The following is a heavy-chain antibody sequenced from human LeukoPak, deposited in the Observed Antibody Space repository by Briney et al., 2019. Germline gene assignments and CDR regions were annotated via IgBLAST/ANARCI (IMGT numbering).Heavy chain of an antibody. CDR2: IYTSGST. D-gene: IGHD5-12*01. CDR1: GGSISSYY. V-gene: IGHV4-4*07. Sequence: SETLSLTCTVSGGSISSYYWSWIRQPAGKGLEWIGRIYTSGSTNYNPSLKSRVTMSVDTSKNEFSLKLSSVTAADTAVYYCARSVATTYAGYYYYYMDVWGKGTTVTVSS. CDR3: ARSVATTYAGYYYYYMDV. J-gene: IGHJ6*03.